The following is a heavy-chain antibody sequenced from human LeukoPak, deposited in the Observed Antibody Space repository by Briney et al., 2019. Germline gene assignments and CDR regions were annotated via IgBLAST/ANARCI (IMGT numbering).Heavy chain of an antibody. CDR2: MNPNSGNT. J-gene: IGHJ4*02. CDR1: GYTFISYD. Sequence: ASVKVSCKASGYTFISYDIHWVRQAPGQGLEWMGWMNPNSGNTGYAQKFQGSVTMTRDTSISTAYMELSSLRSEDTAVYYCARGRGSSWYDFDYWGQGTLVTVSS. D-gene: IGHD6-13*01. CDR3: ARGRGSSWYDFDY. V-gene: IGHV1-8*01.